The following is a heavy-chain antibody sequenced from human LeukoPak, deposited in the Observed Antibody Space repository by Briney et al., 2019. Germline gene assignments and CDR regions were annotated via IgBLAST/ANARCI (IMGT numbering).Heavy chain of an antibody. CDR1: GLTCCTYA. J-gene: IGHJ4*02. Sequence: GGSLRLSCAASGLTCCTYAMHWLRQAPGKEREGGAVITYDGSNNYYKDYGKDRFTIDRDNSKDKLYLQMNSLRAEDTAVYYCARDLIYYGSGSYPSTGGYGYELSDYWGQGTPVTVSS. D-gene: IGHD3-10*01. V-gene: IGHV3-30*04. CDR2: ITYDGSNN. CDR3: ARDLIYYGSGSYPSTGGYGYELSDY.